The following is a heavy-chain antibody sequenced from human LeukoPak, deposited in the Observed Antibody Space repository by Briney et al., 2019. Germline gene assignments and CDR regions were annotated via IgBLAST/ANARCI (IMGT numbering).Heavy chain of an antibody. V-gene: IGHV3-23*01. CDR3: AKDTSGSTSYSYHYGMDV. Sequence: GGSLGLSCVTSGFTFSSYAMSWVREAPGKGLEWVSVISGSGGTTYYADSVKGRFTISRDNSKSTLYLQMNSLRAEDTAVYYCAKDTSGSTSYSYHYGMDVWGQGTTVTASS. CDR1: GFTFSSYA. D-gene: IGHD2-8*01. CDR2: ISGSGGTT. J-gene: IGHJ6*02.